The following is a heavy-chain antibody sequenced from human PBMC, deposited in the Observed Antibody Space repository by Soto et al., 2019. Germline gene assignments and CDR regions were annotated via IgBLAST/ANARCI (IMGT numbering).Heavy chain of an antibody. CDR2: IKQDGSER. J-gene: IGHJ4*02. CDR3: ARVGPPSDY. Sequence: PGGSLRLSCADSGLTFSRYWVSWVRQAPGKGLEWVASIKQDGSERYYVDSVKGRFTISRDNAKNSQYLQMNSLRAEDTAVYYCARVGPPSDYWGQGTLVTVSS. V-gene: IGHV3-7*05. CDR1: GLTFSRYW.